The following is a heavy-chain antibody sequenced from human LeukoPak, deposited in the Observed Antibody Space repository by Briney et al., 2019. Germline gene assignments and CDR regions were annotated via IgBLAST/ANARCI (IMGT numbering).Heavy chain of an antibody. J-gene: IGHJ4*02. CDR1: GYTLTELS. CDR3: ATDRPLYSSGWHLGY. V-gene: IGHV1-24*01. Sequence: ASVKVSCKVSGYTLTELSMHWVRQAPGKGLEWVGGFDPEDGETIYAQKFQGRVTMTEDTSTDTAYMELSSLRSEDTAVYYCATDRPLYSSGWHLGYWGQGTLVTVSS. CDR2: FDPEDGET. D-gene: IGHD6-19*01.